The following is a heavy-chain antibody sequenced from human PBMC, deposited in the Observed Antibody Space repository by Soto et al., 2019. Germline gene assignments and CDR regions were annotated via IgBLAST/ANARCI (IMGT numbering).Heavy chain of an antibody. CDR1: GFTFSNYD. J-gene: IGHJ3*02. D-gene: IGHD6-13*01. Sequence: GGSLRLSCAASGFTFSNYDMSWVRQAPGKGLDWVSTISASGGSTFYADSVKGRFTISRDNSKNTVYLQMNSLRAEDTAVYYCATTLETCYSRPYSSSCSTLEPLDIWGQGTMVTVSS. CDR2: ISASGGST. V-gene: IGHV3-23*01. CDR3: ATTLETCYSRPYSSSCSTLEPLDI.